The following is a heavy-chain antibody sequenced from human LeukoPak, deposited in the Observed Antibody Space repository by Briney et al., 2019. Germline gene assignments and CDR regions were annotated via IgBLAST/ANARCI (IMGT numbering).Heavy chain of an antibody. Sequence: GGSLRLSCAASGFTFSDYEMNWVRQAPGKGLEWVSAISGSGGSTYYADSVKGRFTISRDNSKNTLYLQMNSLRAEDTAVYYCAKDLGFIVGGGYWGQGTLVTVSS. CDR2: ISGSGGST. CDR1: GFTFSDYE. J-gene: IGHJ4*02. D-gene: IGHD1-26*01. V-gene: IGHV3-23*01. CDR3: AKDLGFIVGGGY.